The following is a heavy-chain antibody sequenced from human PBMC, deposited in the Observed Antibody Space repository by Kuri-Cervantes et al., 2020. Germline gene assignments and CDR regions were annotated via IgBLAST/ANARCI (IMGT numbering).Heavy chain of an antibody. CDR2: IYSGGST. CDR1: GFTVSSNY. D-gene: IGHD3-10*01. Sequence: GESLKISCAASGFTVSSNYMSWVRQAPGKGLEWVSVIYSGGSTYYANSVKGRFTISRDNSKNTLYLQMNSLRAEDTAVYYCARDGYYGSGSYFGVGSWGQGTRVTVSS. CDR3: ARDGYYGSGSYFGVGS. J-gene: IGHJ4*02. V-gene: IGHV3-53*01.